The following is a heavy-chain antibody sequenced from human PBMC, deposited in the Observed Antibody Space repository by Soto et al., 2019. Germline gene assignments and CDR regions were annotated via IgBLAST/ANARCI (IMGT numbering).Heavy chain of an antibody. CDR3: ARAEEWPGGNGVNDYGMDV. J-gene: IGHJ6*02. D-gene: IGHD2-8*01. CDR2: IWYDGSNK. V-gene: IGHV3-33*01. CDR1: GFTFSSYG. Sequence: QVQLVESGGGVVQPGRSLRLSCAASGFTFSSYGMHWVRQAPGKGLEWVAVIWYDGSNKYYADSVKGRFTISRDNSKNTLYLQMNSLRAEDTAVYYCARAEEWPGGNGVNDYGMDVWGQGTTVTVSS.